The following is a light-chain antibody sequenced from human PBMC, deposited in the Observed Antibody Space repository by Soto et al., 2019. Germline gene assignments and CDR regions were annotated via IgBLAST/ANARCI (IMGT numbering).Light chain of an antibody. CDR2: GAS. CDR1: QSVSSSY. CDR3: QQDGSSPP. J-gene: IGKJ4*01. Sequence: EIVLTQSPGTLSLSPGERATLSCRASQSVSSSYLAWYQQKPGQAPRLLIYGASSRATGIPDRFSGSGSGTDFTLTISRLEPEDFAVYYCQQDGSSPPLGGGTKVEIK. V-gene: IGKV3-20*01.